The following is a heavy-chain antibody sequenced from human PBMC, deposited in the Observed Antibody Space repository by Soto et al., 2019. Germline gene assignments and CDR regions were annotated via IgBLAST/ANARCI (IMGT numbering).Heavy chain of an antibody. CDR1: GFIISSLF. Sequence: PGGSLRHHCTASGFIISSLFINWVRQALGKGPEWVSGIDTSGGVTKYADSVKGRFTISRDNSKNTLYLQVNSLRAEDTALYYCPKEKHWYGMDVWAQGTTVTVSS. CDR2: IDTSGGVT. D-gene: IGHD1-1*01. V-gene: IGHV3-23*01. CDR3: PKEKHWYGMDV. J-gene: IGHJ6*02.